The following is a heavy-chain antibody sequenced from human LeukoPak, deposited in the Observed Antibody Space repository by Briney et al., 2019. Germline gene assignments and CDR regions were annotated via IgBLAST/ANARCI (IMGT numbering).Heavy chain of an antibody. V-gene: IGHV1-69*13. CDR1: GGTFSSYA. Sequence: SVKVSCKASGGTFSSYAISWVRQAPGQGLEWMGGIIPIFGTANYAQKFQGRVTITADESTSTAYMELSSLRSEDTAVYYCAIGYYDILTGRYNWFDPWGQGTLVTVSS. D-gene: IGHD3-9*01. CDR3: AIGYYDILTGRYNWFDP. J-gene: IGHJ5*02. CDR2: IIPIFGTA.